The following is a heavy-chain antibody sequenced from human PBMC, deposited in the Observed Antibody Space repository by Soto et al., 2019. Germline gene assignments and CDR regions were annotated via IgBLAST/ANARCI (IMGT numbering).Heavy chain of an antibody. CDR2: ISGSGGST. Sequence: EVQLLESGGGLVQPGGSLRLSCAASGFTFSSYAMRWVRQAPVKGLEWVSAISGSGGSTYYADSVKGRFTISRDNSKNTLYLQMNSLGAEDRAVYYCARRGSGRYYDYWGQGTLVTVSS. CDR1: GFTFSSYA. V-gene: IGHV3-23*01. J-gene: IGHJ4*02. D-gene: IGHD6-19*01. CDR3: ARRGSGRYYDY.